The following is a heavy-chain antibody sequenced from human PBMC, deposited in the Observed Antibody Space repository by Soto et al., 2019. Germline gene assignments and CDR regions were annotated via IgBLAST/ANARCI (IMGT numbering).Heavy chain of an antibody. CDR3: SKAATSCSSASCLRPANPDV. Sequence: EVQLLESGGDLVQPGGSLRLSCATSGFTFSSYAMCWVRQAPGKGLEWVSAVSDSGYNTYYADSVKGRFTNSRDNSKNTLYLQMSSLTAEDTAVYYCSKAATSCSSASCLRPANPDVWGQGTTVTVSS. CDR2: VSDSGYNT. V-gene: IGHV3-23*01. D-gene: IGHD2-2*01. CDR1: GFTFSSYA. J-gene: IGHJ6*02.